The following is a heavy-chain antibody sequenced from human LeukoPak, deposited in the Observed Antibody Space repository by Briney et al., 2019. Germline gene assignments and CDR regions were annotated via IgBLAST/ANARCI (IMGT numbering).Heavy chain of an antibody. Sequence: GGSLRLSCAASGFTFSRYSMNWVRQAPGKGLEWVSSISSRSTYIYSADSVKGRFTISRDNAKNSLYLQMNSLRAEDTAVFYCARANDYGGNSLPHSFDIWGQGTMVTVSS. J-gene: IGHJ3*02. D-gene: IGHD4-23*01. CDR2: ISSRSTYI. CDR1: GFTFSRYS. V-gene: IGHV3-21*01. CDR3: ARANDYGGNSLPHSFDI.